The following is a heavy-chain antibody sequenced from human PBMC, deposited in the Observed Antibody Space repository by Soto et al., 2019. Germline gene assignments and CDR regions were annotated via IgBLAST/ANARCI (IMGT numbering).Heavy chain of an antibody. D-gene: IGHD3-10*01. CDR1: GGSISSSNW. CDR2: IYHSGST. J-gene: IGHJ6*02. Sequence: SDTLSLTCAVSGGSISSSNWWSWVRQPPGKGLEWIGEIYHSGSTNYNPSLKSRVTISVDKSKNQFSLKLSSVTAADTAVYYCVSLLDVRITMVRGVVDYYYGMDVWGQGTTVT. CDR3: VSLLDVRITMVRGVVDYYYGMDV. V-gene: IGHV4-4*02.